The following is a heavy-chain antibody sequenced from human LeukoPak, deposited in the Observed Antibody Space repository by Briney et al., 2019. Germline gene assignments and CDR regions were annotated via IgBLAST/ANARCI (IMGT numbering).Heavy chain of an antibody. D-gene: IGHD3-10*01. CDR3: ARSLSLVRGVIHYIDN. CDR2: MNPDIGNT. V-gene: IGHV1-8*01. J-gene: IGHJ4*02. CDR1: GYTFPNYD. Sequence: ASVKVSCKASGYTFPNYDINWVRQATGQGLEWMGWMNPDIGNTAYVQKFQGRVTMTRNTSISTAYMELSSLRSEDTAVYYCARSLSLVRGVIHYIDNWGQGTLVTVSS.